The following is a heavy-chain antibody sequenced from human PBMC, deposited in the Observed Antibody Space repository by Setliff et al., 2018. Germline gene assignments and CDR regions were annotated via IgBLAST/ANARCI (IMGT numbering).Heavy chain of an antibody. CDR1: GYSISSGHY. J-gene: IGHJ3*02. Sequence: SETLSLTCDVSGYSISSGHYWGWIRQPPGKGLEWIGSMYPGRNTYYNPSLKSRVTMSVDTSKRQFSLKLNSVTAADTAVYYCARDKGGGYGVDAYAGGGFDIWGQGTMVTVSS. D-gene: IGHD4-17*01. CDR2: MYPGRNT. V-gene: IGHV4-38-2*02. CDR3: ARDKGGGYGVDAYAGGGFDI.